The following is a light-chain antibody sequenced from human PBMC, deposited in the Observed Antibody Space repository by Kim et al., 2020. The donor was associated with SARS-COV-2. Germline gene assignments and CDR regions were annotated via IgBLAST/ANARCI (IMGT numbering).Light chain of an antibody. CDR1: KLGEKD. J-gene: IGLJ2*01. CDR2: QDT. V-gene: IGLV3-1*01. Sequence: SGSPGQTAIITGSGDKLGEKDACWYQQKPGHSPVRVIYQDTKRPSRIPERFSGSNSGNTATLTISGTQAMNEADYYSQTWDSITLVFGGGTQLTVL. CDR3: QTWDSITLV.